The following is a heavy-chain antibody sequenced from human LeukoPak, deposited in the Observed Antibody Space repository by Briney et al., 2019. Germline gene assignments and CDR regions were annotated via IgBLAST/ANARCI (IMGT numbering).Heavy chain of an antibody. J-gene: IGHJ4*02. Sequence: GGALRLSCAASGFTFSSYGMHWVRQAPGKGREWVAVIWYDGSNKYYADSVKGRFTISRDNSKNTLYLQMNSLRAEDTAVYYCARDRVGPFDYWGQGTLVTVSS. CDR2: IWYDGSNK. V-gene: IGHV3-33*01. CDR1: GFTFSSYG. CDR3: ARDRVGPFDY. D-gene: IGHD5/OR15-5a*01.